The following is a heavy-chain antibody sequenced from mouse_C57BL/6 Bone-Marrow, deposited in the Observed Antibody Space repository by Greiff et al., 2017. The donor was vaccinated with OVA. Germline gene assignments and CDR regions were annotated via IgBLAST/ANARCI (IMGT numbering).Heavy chain of an antibody. V-gene: IGHV1-15*01. CDR2: IDPETGGT. CDR3: TRNSNYSFAY. J-gene: IGHJ3*01. CDR1: GYTFTDYE. D-gene: IGHD2-5*01. Sequence: VKLQQSGAELVRPGASVTLSCKASGYTFTDYEMHWVKQTPVHGLEWIGAIDPETGGTAYNQKFKGKAILTADKSSSTAYMELRSLTSEDSAVYYCTRNSNYSFAYWGQGTLVTVSA.